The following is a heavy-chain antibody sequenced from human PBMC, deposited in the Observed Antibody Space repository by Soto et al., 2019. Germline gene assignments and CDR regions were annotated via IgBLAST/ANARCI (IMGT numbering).Heavy chain of an antibody. D-gene: IGHD3-10*01. CDR3: ARNSYGSGSYPRQYYYYYYGMDV. Sequence: EVQLVETGGGLIQPGGSLRLSCAASGFTVSSNDMSWVRQAPGKGLEWVSVIYSGGSTYYADSVKGRFTISRDNSKNTLYLQMNSLRAEDTAVYYCARNSYGSGSYPRQYYYYYYGMDVWGQGTTVTVSS. J-gene: IGHJ6*02. CDR1: GFTVSSND. CDR2: IYSGGST. V-gene: IGHV3-53*02.